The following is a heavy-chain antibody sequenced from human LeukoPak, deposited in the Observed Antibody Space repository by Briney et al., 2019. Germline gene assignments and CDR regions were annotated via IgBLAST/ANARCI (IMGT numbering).Heavy chain of an antibody. CDR1: GYSFTSHW. CDR3: ARRTIMGTTQAPFDY. CDR2: IYPGDSNT. Sequence: GESLKISCKGSGYSFTSHWIGWVRQTPGKGLEWMGIIYPGDSNTKYSPAFQGQVTISADKSISTAYLQWSSLKASDTAIYYCARRTIMGTTQAPFDYWGQGTLVTVSS. D-gene: IGHD1/OR15-1a*01. J-gene: IGHJ4*02. V-gene: IGHV5-51*01.